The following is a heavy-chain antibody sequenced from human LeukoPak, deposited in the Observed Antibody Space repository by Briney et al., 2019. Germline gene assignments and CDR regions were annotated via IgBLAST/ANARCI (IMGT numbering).Heavy chain of an antibody. D-gene: IGHD3-10*01. Sequence: PGGSLRLSCAASGLSLTAYSMNWVRQAPGKGLEWVSTMSSSSSSSYIYYADSVKGRFTVSRDNAKNSLYLQMNSLRAEDTAVYYCARQARYTMVRGVAPYFDYWGQGTLVTVSS. V-gene: IGHV3-21*01. CDR3: ARQARYTMVRGVAPYFDY. J-gene: IGHJ4*02. CDR1: GLSLTAYS. CDR2: MSSSSSSSYI.